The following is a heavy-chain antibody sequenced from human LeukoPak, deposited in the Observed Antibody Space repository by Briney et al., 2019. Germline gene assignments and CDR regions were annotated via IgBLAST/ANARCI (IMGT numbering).Heavy chain of an antibody. Sequence: ASVKVSCKSSGYTLTAYYMHWVRQAPGQGLEWMGIINPSGGSTTYAQKFQGRVTMTRDTSTSTVYMELSSLRSEDTAVYYCARCLYSNSCGYWGQGTLVTVSS. V-gene: IGHV1-46*01. CDR3: ARCLYSNSCGY. D-gene: IGHD6-6*01. CDR2: INPSGGST. CDR1: GYTLTAYY. J-gene: IGHJ4*02.